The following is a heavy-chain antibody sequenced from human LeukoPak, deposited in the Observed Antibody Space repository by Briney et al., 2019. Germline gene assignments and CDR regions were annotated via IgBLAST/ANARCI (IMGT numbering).Heavy chain of an antibody. Sequence: ASVKVSCKASGYTFTSYGISWVRQAPGQGLEWMGWISAYNGNTNYAQKLQGRVTMTTDTSTNTAYMELRSLRSEDTAVYYCARVVVPAAIVGWFDPWGQGTLVTVSS. V-gene: IGHV1-18*01. D-gene: IGHD2-2*02. J-gene: IGHJ5*02. CDR2: ISAYNGNT. CDR3: ARVVVPAAIVGWFDP. CDR1: GYTFTSYG.